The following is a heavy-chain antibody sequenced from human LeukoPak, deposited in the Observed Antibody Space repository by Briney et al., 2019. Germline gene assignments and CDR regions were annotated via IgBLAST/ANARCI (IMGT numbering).Heavy chain of an antibody. J-gene: IGHJ4*02. Sequence: PGGSLRLSCAASGFAFSSQAMGWVRQAPGKGLEWVAVISEDGTKKNYAESVKGRFTISRDNSNNTVYLQMNSLRAEDTAVYYCAKDRETTSSGTFGNWGQGTLVTVSS. V-gene: IGHV3-30*18. D-gene: IGHD6-13*01. CDR2: ISEDGTKK. CDR3: AKDRETTSSGTFGN. CDR1: GFAFSSQA.